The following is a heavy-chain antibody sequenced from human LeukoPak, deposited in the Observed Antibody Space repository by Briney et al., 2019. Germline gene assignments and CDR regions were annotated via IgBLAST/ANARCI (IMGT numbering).Heavy chain of an antibody. CDR3: ATDKRYCSSTSCQREVYGMDV. J-gene: IGHJ6*02. CDR1: GGSFSGYY. V-gene: IGHV4-34*01. CDR2: VNHSGST. Sequence: SETLSLTCAVYGGSFSGYYWSWIRQPPGKGLEWIGEVNHSGSTNYNPSLKSRVTISVDTSKNQFSLKLSSVTAADTAVYYCATDKRYCSSTSCQREVYGMDVWGQGTTVTVSS. D-gene: IGHD2-2*01.